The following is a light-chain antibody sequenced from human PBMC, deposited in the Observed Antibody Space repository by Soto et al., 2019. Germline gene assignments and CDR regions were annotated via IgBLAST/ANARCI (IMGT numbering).Light chain of an antibody. Sequence: EILMTQSPATLSVSPGESATLSCRASQSVASNLAWYQQKPGQAPRLLIYGASTRATGIPARFSGSGSGTEFTLTIGSLQSEDFAVYYCQQYNNWWTFVQGTKVEIK. CDR2: GAS. CDR3: QQYNNWWT. V-gene: IGKV3-15*01. J-gene: IGKJ1*01. CDR1: QSVASN.